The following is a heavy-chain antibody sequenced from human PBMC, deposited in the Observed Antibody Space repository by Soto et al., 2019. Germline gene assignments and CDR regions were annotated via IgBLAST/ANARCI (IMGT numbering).Heavy chain of an antibody. CDR1: GFSLSTNGVG. CDR3: AHRLGAYYFDY. D-gene: IGHD1-26*01. CDR2: IYWDGDK. Sequence: QITLKESGPTLVKPTQTLTLTCTFSGFSLSTNGVGVGWIRQPPGKALEWLALIYWDGDKRYSPSLKSRLTITKDTSKHQVVLTMTNIDPVDTATYYCAHRLGAYYFDYWGQGTLVTVSS. V-gene: IGHV2-5*02. J-gene: IGHJ4*02.